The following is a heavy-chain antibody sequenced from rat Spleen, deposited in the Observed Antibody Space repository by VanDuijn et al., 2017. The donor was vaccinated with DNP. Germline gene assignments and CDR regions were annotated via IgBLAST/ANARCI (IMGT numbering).Heavy chain of an antibody. D-gene: IGHD5-1*01. Sequence: VQLKESGPGLVQPSRTLSLTCTVSGFSLPSYGVSWVRQPPGKGLEWVATISPSGDITYYRDSMKGRFTISRDDARSSLYLQMDSLRSEDTATYYCARLGTLGAGNCFAYWGQGTLVTVSS. J-gene: IGHJ3*01. CDR1: GFSLPSYG. CDR3: ARLGTLGAGNCFAY. V-gene: IGHV5-19*01. CDR2: ISPSGDIT.